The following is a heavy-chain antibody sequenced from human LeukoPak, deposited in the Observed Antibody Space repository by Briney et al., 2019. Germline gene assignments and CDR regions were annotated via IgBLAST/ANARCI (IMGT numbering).Heavy chain of an antibody. Sequence: LVASVKVSCKTSGYTFSGYYMHWVRPAPGQGLEWMGWINPNSGGTYYPPKFQGRVTVTRNTSLSTAYMELNSLRSDDTAVYYCARAPAPMYSFDYWGQGTLVTVSS. CDR1: GYTFSGYY. V-gene: IGHV1-2*02. J-gene: IGHJ4*02. CDR2: INPNSGGT. D-gene: IGHD2-2*01. CDR3: ARAPAPMYSFDY.